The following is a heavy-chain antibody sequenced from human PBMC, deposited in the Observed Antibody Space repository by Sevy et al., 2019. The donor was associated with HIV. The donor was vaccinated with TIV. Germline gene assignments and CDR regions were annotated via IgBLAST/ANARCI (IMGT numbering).Heavy chain of an antibody. CDR2: ISDGGGTT. D-gene: IGHD3-10*01. V-gene: IGHV3-23*01. J-gene: IGHJ3*02. Sequence: GGSLRLSCAASGFTFRNYVMNWVRQPPGKGLEWVSVISDGGGTTYYADSVKGGFTISRDDSKSTLYLQMNSLRVEDTAVYFCAKRVAGALAALDIWGQGTMVTASS. CDR3: AKRVAGALAALDI. CDR1: GFTFRNYV.